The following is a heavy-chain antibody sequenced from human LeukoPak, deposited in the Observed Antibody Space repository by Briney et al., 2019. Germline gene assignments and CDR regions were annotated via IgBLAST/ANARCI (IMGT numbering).Heavy chain of an antibody. D-gene: IGHD6-13*01. CDR1: GFTFSSYS. CDR2: ISSSSSYI. V-gene: IGHV3-21*01. CDR3: ARDTSSWSNLYYYYYGMDV. J-gene: IGHJ6*02. Sequence: GGSLRLSCAASGFTFSSYSMNWVRQAPGKGLEWVSSISSSSSYIYYADSVRGRFTISRDNAKNSLYLQMNSLRAEDTAVYYCARDTSSWSNLYYYYYGMDVWGQGTTVTVSS.